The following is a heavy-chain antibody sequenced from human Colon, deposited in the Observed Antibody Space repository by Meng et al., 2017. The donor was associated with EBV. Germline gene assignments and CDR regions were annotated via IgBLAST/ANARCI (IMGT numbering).Heavy chain of an antibody. CDR3: ALFTRSWFDP. J-gene: IGHJ5*02. CDR2: IYWDDDK. Sequence: QITFKESGPTLVKTTQTLTLTCTFSGFSLSTSEVGVGWIRQPPGKALEWLAVIYWDDDKRYSPSLKSRLTITKDTSKNQVVLTLTNMDPVDTATYYCALFTRSWFDPWGQGTLVTVSS. D-gene: IGHD2-2*01. CDR1: GFSLSTSEVG. V-gene: IGHV2-5*02.